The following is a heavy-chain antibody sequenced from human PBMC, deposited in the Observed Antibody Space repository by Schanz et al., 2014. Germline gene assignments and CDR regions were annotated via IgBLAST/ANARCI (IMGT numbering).Heavy chain of an antibody. D-gene: IGHD3-10*01. CDR3: ARGRGFYDY. CDR1: GGTFSSYA. J-gene: IGHJ4*02. Sequence: QAQLVQSGAEVKKPGSPVKVSCKSSGGTFSSYAISWVRQAPGQGLEWMGRIIPVLNIATYAQRFQGRVSITADTSTNTAYMELSSLTSEDTAVHYCARGRGFYDYWGQGTLVTVSS. V-gene: IGHV1-69*02. CDR2: IIPVLNIA.